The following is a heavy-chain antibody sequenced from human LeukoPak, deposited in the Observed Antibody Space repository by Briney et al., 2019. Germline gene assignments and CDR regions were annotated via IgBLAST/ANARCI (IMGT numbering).Heavy chain of an antibody. CDR1: GGPFSGYY. D-gene: IGHD1-26*01. Sequence: SETLSLTCAVYGGPFSGYYWSWIRQPPGKGLEWIGEINHSGSTNYNPSLKSRVTISVDTSKNQFSLKLSSVTAADTAVYYCARGRGADFDYWGQGTLVTVSS. CDR2: INHSGST. J-gene: IGHJ4*02. V-gene: IGHV4-34*01. CDR3: ARGRGADFDY.